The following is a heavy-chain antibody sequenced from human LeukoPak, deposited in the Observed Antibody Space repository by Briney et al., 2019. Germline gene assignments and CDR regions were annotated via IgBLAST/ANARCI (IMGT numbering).Heavy chain of an antibody. V-gene: IGHV3-30*02. J-gene: IGHJ3*02. CDR1: GFTFSSYG. CDR3: AKDPYYYGSGGAFDI. Sequence: PGGSLRLSCAASGFTFSSYGMHWARQAPGKGLEWVAFIRYDGSNKYYADSVKGRFTISRDNSKNTLYLQMNSLRAEDTAVYYCAKDPYYYGSGGAFDIWGQGTMVTVSS. D-gene: IGHD3-10*01. CDR2: IRYDGSNK.